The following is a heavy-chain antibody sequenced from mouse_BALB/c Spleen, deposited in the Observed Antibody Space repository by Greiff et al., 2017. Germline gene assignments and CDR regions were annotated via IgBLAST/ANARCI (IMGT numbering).Heavy chain of an antibody. Sequence: EVKLMESGGGLVKPGGSLKLSCAASGFTFSSYAMSWVRQTPEKRLEWVATISSGGSYTYYPDSVKGRFTISRDNAKNTLYLQMSSLRSEDTAMYYCARGGGSSPYAMDYWGQGTSVTVSS. D-gene: IGHD1-1*01. V-gene: IGHV5-9-3*01. CDR2: ISSGGSYT. CDR3: ARGGGSSPYAMDY. CDR1: GFTFSSYA. J-gene: IGHJ4*01.